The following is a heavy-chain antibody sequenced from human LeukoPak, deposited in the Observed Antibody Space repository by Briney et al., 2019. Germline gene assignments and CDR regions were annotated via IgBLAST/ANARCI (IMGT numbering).Heavy chain of an antibody. CDR1: GFTFSSYG. D-gene: IGHD4-17*01. Sequence: GGSLRLSCAASGFTFSSYGMHWVRQAPGKGLEWVAFIRYDGSNKYYADSVKGRFTISRDNSKNTLYLQMNSLRAEDTAVYYCARIHDYALYYFDYWGQGTLVTVSS. CDR2: IRYDGSNK. J-gene: IGHJ4*02. CDR3: ARIHDYALYYFDY. V-gene: IGHV3-30*02.